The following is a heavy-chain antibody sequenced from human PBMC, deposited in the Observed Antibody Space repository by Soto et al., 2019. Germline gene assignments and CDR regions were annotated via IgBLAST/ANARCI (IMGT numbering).Heavy chain of an antibody. D-gene: IGHD3-3*01. CDR2: VSYDGNHD. CDR3: VKERADFVTVPHATSGMDV. J-gene: IGHJ6*02. CDR1: GFTFSNAW. Sequence: VQLVESGGGLVQPGGSLRLSCAASGFTFSNAWMNWVRQAPGKGLEWVAAVSYDGNHDFYADSVRGRLIISRDNSKNTLYLQLNTLKPDDTAVYYCVKERADFVTVPHATSGMDVWGPGTTVTVSS. V-gene: IGHV3-30*18.